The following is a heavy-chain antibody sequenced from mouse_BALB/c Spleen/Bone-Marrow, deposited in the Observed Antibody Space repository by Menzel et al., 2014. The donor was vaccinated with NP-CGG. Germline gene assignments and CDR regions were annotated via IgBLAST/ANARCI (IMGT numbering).Heavy chain of an antibody. V-gene: IGHV14-3*02. J-gene: IGHJ4*01. CDR3: ARPIFL. CDR1: GFNIKDTY. CDR2: IDPANGNT. Sequence: VQLKQSGAEIVKPRASVKVSCTASGFNIKDTYMHWVKQRPEQGLEWIGRIDPANGNTKYDPKFQGKATITADTSSNTAYLQLSSLTSEDTAVYYCARPIFLWGQGTSVTVSS.